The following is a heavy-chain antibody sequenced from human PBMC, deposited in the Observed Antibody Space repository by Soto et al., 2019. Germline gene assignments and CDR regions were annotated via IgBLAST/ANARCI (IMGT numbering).Heavy chain of an antibody. Sequence: ASVKVSCKASGYTFTSYGISWVRQAPGQGLEWMGWISAYNGNTNYAQKLQGRVTMTTDTSTSTAYMELRSLRSDDTAVYYCARGSWTRRPPPKFAYWGQGTLVTVSS. CDR2: ISAYNGNT. D-gene: IGHD3-3*01. J-gene: IGHJ4*02. V-gene: IGHV1-18*01. CDR3: ARGSWTRRPPPKFAY. CDR1: GYTFTSYG.